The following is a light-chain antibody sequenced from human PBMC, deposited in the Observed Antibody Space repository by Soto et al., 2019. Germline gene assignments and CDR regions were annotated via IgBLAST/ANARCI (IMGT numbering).Light chain of an antibody. V-gene: IGKV1-5*03. CDR2: KAT. Sequence: DIEMTQSPSTLSASVGDRVTITCRASQSITTWLAWYQQKPGKAPKLLIYKATNVQTGVPSRFSGSGSWTEFSLTISSLQPEDFAIYYCQQYNDYQYTFGQGTKLESK. CDR1: QSITTW. J-gene: IGKJ2*01. CDR3: QQYNDYQYT.